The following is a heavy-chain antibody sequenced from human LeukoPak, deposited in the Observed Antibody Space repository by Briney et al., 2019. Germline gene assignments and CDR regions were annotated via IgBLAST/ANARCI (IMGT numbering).Heavy chain of an antibody. J-gene: IGHJ1*01. V-gene: IGHV1-69*04. Sequence: SVKVSCKASGGTFSSYAISWVRQAPGQGLEWMGRIVPIFGIANYAQKFQGRVTITADKSTSTAYMELSSLRSEDTAVYYCARIPQYYYDSSGYGPAQHWGQGTLVTVSS. CDR3: ARIPQYYYDSSGYGPAQH. CDR1: GGTFSSYA. D-gene: IGHD3-22*01. CDR2: IVPIFGIA.